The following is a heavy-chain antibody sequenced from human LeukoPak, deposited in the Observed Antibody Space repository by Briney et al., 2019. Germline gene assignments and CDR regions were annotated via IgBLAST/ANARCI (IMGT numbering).Heavy chain of an antibody. D-gene: IGHD2-2*01. CDR3: ARDFSDCTSTTCSHDY. Sequence: GGSLRLSCVASGFTFSSYSMNWVRQAPGKGLEWISHISSNSRTIHYSDSVKGRFTISRDNAKNSLYLQMSSLSDEDTAVYYCARDFSDCTSTTCSHDYWGQGTLVTVSS. V-gene: IGHV3-48*02. J-gene: IGHJ4*02. CDR1: GFTFSSYS. CDR2: ISSNSRTI.